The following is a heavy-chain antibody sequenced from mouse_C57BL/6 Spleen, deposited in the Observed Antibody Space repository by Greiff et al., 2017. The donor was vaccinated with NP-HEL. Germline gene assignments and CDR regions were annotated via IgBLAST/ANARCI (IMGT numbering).Heavy chain of an antibody. Sequence: QVQLKQPGAELVKPGASVKVSCKASGYTFTSYWMHWVKQRPGQGLEWIGRIHPSDSDTNYNQKFKGKATLTVDKSSSTAYMQLSSLTSEDSAVYYCAIRAQATLAWFAYWGQGTLSLSLQ. V-gene: IGHV1-74*01. D-gene: IGHD3-2*02. CDR2: IHPSDSDT. CDR1: GYTFTSYW. J-gene: IGHJ3*01. CDR3: AIRAQATLAWFAY.